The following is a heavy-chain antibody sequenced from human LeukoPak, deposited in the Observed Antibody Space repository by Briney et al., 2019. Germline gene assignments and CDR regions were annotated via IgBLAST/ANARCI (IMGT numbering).Heavy chain of an antibody. CDR2: ISYDGSNE. D-gene: IGHD3-16*01. CDR1: GFTFSSYA. Sequence: GRSLRLSCAASGFTFSSYAMHWVRQAPGKGLEWVAVISYDGSNEYYADSVKGRFTISRDNSKNTLYLQMNSLRAEDTAVYYCARESGGDKSTAFDIWGQGTMVTVSS. J-gene: IGHJ3*02. V-gene: IGHV3-30-3*01. CDR3: ARESGGDKSTAFDI.